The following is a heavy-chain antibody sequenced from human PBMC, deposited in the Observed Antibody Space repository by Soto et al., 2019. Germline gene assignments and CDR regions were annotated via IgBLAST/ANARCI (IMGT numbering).Heavy chain of an antibody. V-gene: IGHV4-4*02. J-gene: IGHJ4*02. CDR2: IYHSGST. Sequence: SETLSLTCAVSGDSIKTETWWSWVRQPPGKGLEWIGEIYHSGSTNYNPSLKSRVTISVDKSKNQFSLKLSSVTAADTAVYYCARVAVAGTSMDYWGQGTLVTVSS. D-gene: IGHD6-19*01. CDR3: ARVAVAGTSMDY. CDR1: GDSIKTETW.